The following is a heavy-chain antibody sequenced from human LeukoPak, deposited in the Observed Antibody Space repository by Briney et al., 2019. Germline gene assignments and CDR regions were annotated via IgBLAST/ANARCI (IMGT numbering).Heavy chain of an antibody. Sequence: GGSLRLSCTASGFTFSNYAMNWVRQAPGKGLEWVSGIGAGGTFTYYADSVKGRFTISRDNSRNTLYLQMNSLRADDTAVYYCAKVATEAYYFDYWGQGTLVTVSS. CDR2: IGAGGTFT. J-gene: IGHJ4*02. CDR1: GFTFSNYA. V-gene: IGHV3-23*01. D-gene: IGHD5-12*01. CDR3: AKVATEAYYFDY.